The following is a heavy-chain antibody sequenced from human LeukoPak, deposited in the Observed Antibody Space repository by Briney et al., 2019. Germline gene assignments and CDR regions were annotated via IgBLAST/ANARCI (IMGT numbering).Heavy chain of an antibody. CDR3: ARHQRGGPRVRNRRGLFDP. CDR2: INHSGST. Sequence: SETLSHTCTVSGGSISSSSYYWSWIRQPPGKGLEWIGEINHSGSTNYNPSLKSRVTISVDTSKNQFSLKLSSVTAADTAVYYCARHQRGGPRVRNRRGLFDPWGQGTLVTVSS. D-gene: IGHD6-25*01. CDR1: GGSISSSSYY. J-gene: IGHJ5*02. V-gene: IGHV4-39*01.